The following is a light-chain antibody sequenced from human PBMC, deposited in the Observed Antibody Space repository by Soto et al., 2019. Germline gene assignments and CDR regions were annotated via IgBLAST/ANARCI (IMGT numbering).Light chain of an antibody. Sequence: QSVLTQPPSVSGAPGQRVTISCTGSSSNIGAGYDVHWYQQLPGTAPKLLIYGNNNRPSGVPDRFSGSKSGNSASLAITGLRAEDEADYYCQSYDSSLSGWVIFGGGTKVTVL. V-gene: IGLV1-40*01. J-gene: IGLJ2*01. CDR1: SSNIGAGYD. CDR2: GNN. CDR3: QSYDSSLSGWVI.